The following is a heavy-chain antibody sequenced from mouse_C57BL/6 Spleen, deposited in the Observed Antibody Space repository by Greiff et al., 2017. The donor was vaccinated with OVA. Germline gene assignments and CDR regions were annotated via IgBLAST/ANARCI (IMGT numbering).Heavy chain of an antibody. CDR3: ARRGGITTVVADFDY. V-gene: IGHV1-18*01. Sequence: VHVKQSGPELVKPGASVKIPCKASGYTFTDYNMDWVKQSHGKSLEWIGDINPNNGGTIYNQKFKGKATLTVDKSSSTAYMELRSLTSEDTAVYYCARRGGITTVVADFDYWGQGTTLTVSS. CDR1: GYTFTDYN. CDR2: INPNNGGT. J-gene: IGHJ2*01. D-gene: IGHD1-1*01.